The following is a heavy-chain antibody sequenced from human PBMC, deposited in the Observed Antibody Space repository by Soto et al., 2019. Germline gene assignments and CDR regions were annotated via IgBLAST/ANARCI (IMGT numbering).Heavy chain of an antibody. D-gene: IGHD6-19*01. CDR1: GFTFDDYA. V-gene: IGHV3-9*01. CDR2: ISWNSGSI. CDR3: AKDRGLVLSFYFDY. J-gene: IGHJ4*02. Sequence: VQLVESGGGLVQPGRSLRLSCAASGFTFDDYAMHWVRQAPGKGLEWVSGISWNSGSIGYADSVKGRFTISRDNAKNSLYLQINSLRAEDTALYYCAKDRGLVLSFYFDYWGQGTLVTVSS.